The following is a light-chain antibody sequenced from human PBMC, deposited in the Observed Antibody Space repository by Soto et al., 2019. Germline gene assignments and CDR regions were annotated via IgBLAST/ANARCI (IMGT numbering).Light chain of an antibody. V-gene: IGKV3-20*01. Sequence: EIVLTQSPGTLSLSPGERATLSCRASQSVRSSYLAWYQQKPGQAPRLLIYGASNRANGIPDKFSGSGSGTDFTLTISRLEPEDFAVYYCQQYGSSPRTFGQGTKVDIK. CDR3: QQYGSSPRT. CDR1: QSVRSSY. J-gene: IGKJ1*01. CDR2: GAS.